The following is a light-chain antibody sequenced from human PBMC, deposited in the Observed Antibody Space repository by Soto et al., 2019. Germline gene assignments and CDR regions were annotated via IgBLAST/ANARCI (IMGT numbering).Light chain of an antibody. Sequence: EMVLTQSPGTLSLSPGERATLSCRASQSVSSSYLAWDQQKPGQAPRLLIYGASSRATGIPDRFSSSGSGTDFTLTISRLEPEDFAVYYCQQYGSSPAITFGQGTRLEIK. V-gene: IGKV3-20*01. CDR2: GAS. J-gene: IGKJ5*01. CDR1: QSVSSSY. CDR3: QQYGSSPAIT.